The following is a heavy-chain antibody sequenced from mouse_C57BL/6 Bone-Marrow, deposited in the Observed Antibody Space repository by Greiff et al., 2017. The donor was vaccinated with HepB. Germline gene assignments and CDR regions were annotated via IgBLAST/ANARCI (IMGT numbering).Heavy chain of an antibody. J-gene: IGHJ4*01. CDR1: GYTFTNYW. CDR3: ARRLRDPLYAMDY. Sequence: QVQLQQSGAELVRPGTSVKMSCKASGYTFTNYWIGWVKQMPGHGLEWIGDIYPGGGYTNYNEKFKGKATLTADKSSSTAYMQFSSLTSEDSAIYYCARRLRDPLYAMDYWGQGTSVTVSS. V-gene: IGHV1-63*01. D-gene: IGHD2-4*01. CDR2: IYPGGGYT.